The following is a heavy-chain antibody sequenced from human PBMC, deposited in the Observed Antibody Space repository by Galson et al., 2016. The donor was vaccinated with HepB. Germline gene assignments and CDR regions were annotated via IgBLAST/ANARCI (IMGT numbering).Heavy chain of an antibody. CDR3: AKDLTQYNY. Sequence: SVTVSCAASGFTFSSYAMTWVRQALGKGLEWVSAISGGDATYHADSVKGRFTISRDNSKNTLYLQMNSLRAEDTAVYYSAKDLTQYNYWGQGTLVTVSS. V-gene: IGHV3-23*01. CDR2: ISGGDAT. D-gene: IGHD1-14*01. CDR1: GFTFSSYA. J-gene: IGHJ4*02.